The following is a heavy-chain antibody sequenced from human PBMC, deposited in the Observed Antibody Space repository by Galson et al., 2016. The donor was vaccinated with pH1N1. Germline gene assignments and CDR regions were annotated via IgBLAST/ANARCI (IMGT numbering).Heavy chain of an antibody. CDR2: IDPYSGAT. CDR3: ARVNTYDSSGYYPFDY. CDR1: GYSFTDCF. J-gene: IGHJ4*02. D-gene: IGHD3-22*01. Sequence: SCKASGYSFTDCFVHWVRQAHGQGLEWMGRIDPYSGATKYAQKFQGRVTMTRDTSISTAYMELNSLRSDDTAVYYCARVNTYDSSGYYPFDYWGQGTQVTVSS. V-gene: IGHV1-2*06.